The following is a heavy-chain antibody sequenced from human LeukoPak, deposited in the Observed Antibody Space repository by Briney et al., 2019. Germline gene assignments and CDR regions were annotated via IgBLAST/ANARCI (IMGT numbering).Heavy chain of an antibody. CDR2: ISSSGSTI. J-gene: IGHJ4*02. CDR3: ARDFLVWTDSVATSFWGGFDY. Sequence: PGGSLRLSCAASGFTFSNAWMNWVRQAPGKGLEWVSYISSSGSTIYYADSVKGRFTISRDNAKNSLYLQMNSLRAEDTAVYYCARDFLVWTDSVATSFWGGFDYWGQGTLVTVSS. CDR1: GFTFSNAW. V-gene: IGHV3-48*04. D-gene: IGHD5-12*01.